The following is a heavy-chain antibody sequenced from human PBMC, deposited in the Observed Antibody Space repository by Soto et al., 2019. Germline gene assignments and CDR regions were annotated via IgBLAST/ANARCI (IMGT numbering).Heavy chain of an antibody. V-gene: IGHV1-69*02. CDR3: ASAMVRGVIYGMDV. CDR2: IIPMLGIV. J-gene: IGHJ6*02. Sequence: QVQLVQSGAEVKKPGSSVKVSCKAPGGTFSRYSITWVRQAPGQGLEWMGRIIPMLGIVKYAQKLQGRVTLTADKSPSTADMELSSLRSEVTAVYYCASAMVRGVIYGMDVWGQGTTVTVSS. CDR1: GGTFSRYS. D-gene: IGHD3-10*01.